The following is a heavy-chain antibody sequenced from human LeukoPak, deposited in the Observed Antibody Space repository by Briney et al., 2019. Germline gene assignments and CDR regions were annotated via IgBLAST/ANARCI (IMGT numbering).Heavy chain of an antibody. D-gene: IGHD3-9*01. Sequence: SGTLSLTCAVSGGSISSSNWWSWVRQPPGKGLEWIGEIYHSGSTNYNPSLKSRVTISVDTSKNQFSLKLSSVTAADTAVYYCARGSDYDILTGSPRVPGAFDIWGQGTMVTVSS. J-gene: IGHJ3*02. CDR2: IYHSGST. V-gene: IGHV4-4*02. CDR1: GGSISSSNW. CDR3: ARGSDYDILTGSPRVPGAFDI.